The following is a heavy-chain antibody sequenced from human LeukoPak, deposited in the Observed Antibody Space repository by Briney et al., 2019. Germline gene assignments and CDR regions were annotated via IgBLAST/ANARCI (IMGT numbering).Heavy chain of an antibody. CDR3: ARGHTPPIDY. J-gene: IGHJ4*02. D-gene: IGHD2-15*01. V-gene: IGHV3-48*02. Sequence: GGSLRLSCAASGFSFSSCGMHWVRQAPGKGLEWVSYITSSSSTIYYADSVKGRFTISRDNAKNSLYLQMNGLRDEDTAVYYCARGHTPPIDYWGQGTLVTVSS. CDR2: ITSSSSTI. CDR1: GFSFSSCG.